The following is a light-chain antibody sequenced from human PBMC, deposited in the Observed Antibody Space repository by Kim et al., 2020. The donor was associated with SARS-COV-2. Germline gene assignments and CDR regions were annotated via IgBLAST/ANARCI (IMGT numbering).Light chain of an antibody. V-gene: IGKV1-5*01. J-gene: IGKJ2*01. Sequence: DIQMTQSPSTLSASVGDRVTITCRASQSISSWLAWYQQKPGKAPKLLIYDASSLESGVPSRFSGSGSGTEFTLTISSLQPDDFATYYCQQYNNYPTFGQGTKLEI. CDR1: QSISSW. CDR3: QQYNNYPT. CDR2: DAS.